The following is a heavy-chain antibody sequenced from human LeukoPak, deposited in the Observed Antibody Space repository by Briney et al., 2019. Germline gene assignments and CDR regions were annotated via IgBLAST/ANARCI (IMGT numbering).Heavy chain of an antibody. Sequence: SETLSLTCSVSGASITSESYYWTWVRQPAGRGLEWIGRIYASGVTSYNPSLKTRLTISLDTSKNQISLRLNSVTAADTAVYYCARDWNSSGGGSPYYYYGMDVWGQGTTVTVSS. CDR2: IYASGVT. CDR1: GASITSESYY. V-gene: IGHV4-61*02. J-gene: IGHJ6*02. CDR3: ARDWNSSGGGSPYYYYGMDV. D-gene: IGHD6-19*01.